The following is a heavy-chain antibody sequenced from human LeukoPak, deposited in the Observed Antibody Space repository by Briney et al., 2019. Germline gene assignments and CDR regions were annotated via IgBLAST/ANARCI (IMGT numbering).Heavy chain of an antibody. Sequence: ASVKVSCKAFGYTFTSNYMHWVRQAPGQGLEWMGWINPNSGGTNYAQKFQGRVTMTRDTSISTAYMELSRLRSDDTAVYYCAATEDFWSGYSFDYWGQGTLVTVSS. J-gene: IGHJ4*02. CDR1: GYTFTSNY. CDR3: AATEDFWSGYSFDY. D-gene: IGHD3-3*01. CDR2: INPNSGGT. V-gene: IGHV1-2*02.